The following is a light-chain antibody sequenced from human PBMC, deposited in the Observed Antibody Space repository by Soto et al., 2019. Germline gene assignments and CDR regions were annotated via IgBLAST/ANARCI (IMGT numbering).Light chain of an antibody. CDR2: DAS. Sequence: EIVLIQSPATLSLSPGEIATLSFRASQSVGSYLAWYQHKPGQAPRLLISDASNRATGIPARFSGSGSETDFTLTISSLEPEDFALYYCRQRSNRITFGQGTRLEIK. J-gene: IGKJ5*01. CDR1: QSVGSY. V-gene: IGKV3-11*01. CDR3: RQRSNRIT.